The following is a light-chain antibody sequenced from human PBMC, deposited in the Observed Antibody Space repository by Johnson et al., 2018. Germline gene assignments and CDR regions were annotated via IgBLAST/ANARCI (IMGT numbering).Light chain of an antibody. J-gene: IGLJ1*01. Sequence: QSVLTQPPSVSAAPGQKVTISCSGSSSNIGNNYVSWYQQIPGTAPKLLIYENNKRPSGIPDRFSGSKSGTSATLGITGLQTGDEADYYCGTWDSSLSAGKVCGTGTKVTVL. CDR3: GTWDSSLSAGKV. CDR1: SSNIGNNY. CDR2: ENN. V-gene: IGLV1-51*02.